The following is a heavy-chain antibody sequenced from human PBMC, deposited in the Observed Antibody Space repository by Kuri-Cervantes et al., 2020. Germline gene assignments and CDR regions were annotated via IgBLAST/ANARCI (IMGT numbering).Heavy chain of an antibody. J-gene: IGHJ4*02. D-gene: IGHD6-19*01. CDR1: GGSISSRDYY. Sequence: ESLKISCTVSGGSISSRDYYWGWIRQPPGKGLEWIGSIYKSGSTYYNPSLKSRVIISEDTSKNQFSLKLSSVTAADAAVYYCARLRVLAVAHGPFDYWGQGTLVTVSS. CDR3: ARLRVLAVAHGPFDY. CDR2: IYKSGST. V-gene: IGHV4-39*01.